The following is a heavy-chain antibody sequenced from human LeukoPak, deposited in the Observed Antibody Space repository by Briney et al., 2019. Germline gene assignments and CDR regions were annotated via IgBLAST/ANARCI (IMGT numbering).Heavy chain of an antibody. CDR3: AKARNYYGSGSSFDY. V-gene: IGHV3-23*01. Sequence: PGGSLRLSCAASGFTFSSYAMSWVRQAPGKGLEWVSAISGSGGSTYNADSVKGRFTISRDNSKNTLYLQMNSLRAEDTAVYYCAKARNYYGSGSSFDYWGQGTLVTVSS. D-gene: IGHD3-10*01. J-gene: IGHJ4*02. CDR1: GFTFSSYA. CDR2: ISGSGGST.